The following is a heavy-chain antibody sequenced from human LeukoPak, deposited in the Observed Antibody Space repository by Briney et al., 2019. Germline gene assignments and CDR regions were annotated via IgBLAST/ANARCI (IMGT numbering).Heavy chain of an antibody. Sequence: GGSLRLSCAASGFTFSSYSMNWVRQAPGKGLEWVSSRSSSSVTIYYADSVKGRFTISRDNAKNSLYLQMNSLRAEDTAVYYCASSVPGSPYFFDWGQGTLVTVSS. V-gene: IGHV3-21*01. CDR2: RSSSSVTI. J-gene: IGHJ4*02. CDR3: ASSVPGSPYFFD. D-gene: IGHD2/OR15-2a*01. CDR1: GFTFSSYS.